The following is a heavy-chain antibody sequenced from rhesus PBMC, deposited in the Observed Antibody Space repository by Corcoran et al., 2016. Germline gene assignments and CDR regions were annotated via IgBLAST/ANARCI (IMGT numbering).Heavy chain of an antibody. CDR2: IYGGGRTT. Sequence: QLQLQESGPGLVKPSETLSVTCSVSGGSFGSSPWSWLRQAPGKGLEWMGYIYGGGRTTNYNPSLKSRVTLSVDTSKNQFSLKLNSVTAADTAVYYCARIGNYNFDFWGQGLLVTVSS. D-gene: IGHD1-44*01. J-gene: IGHJ4*01. V-gene: IGHV4-169*01. CDR1: GGSFGSSP. CDR3: ARIGNYNFDF.